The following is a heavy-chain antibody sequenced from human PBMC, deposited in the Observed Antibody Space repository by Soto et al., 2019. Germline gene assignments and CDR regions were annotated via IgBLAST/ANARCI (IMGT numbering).Heavy chain of an antibody. CDR2: INHSGST. V-gene: IGHV4-34*01. CDR3: ARGANPEFNHYYYYYYMDV. J-gene: IGHJ6*03. D-gene: IGHD3-10*01. CDR1: GGSFSGYY. Sequence: SETLSLTCAVYGGSFSGYYWSWIRQPPGKGLEWIGEINHSGSTNYNPSLKSRVTISVDTSKNQFSLKLSSVTAADTAVYYCARGANPEFNHYYYYYYMDVWGKGTTVTVSS.